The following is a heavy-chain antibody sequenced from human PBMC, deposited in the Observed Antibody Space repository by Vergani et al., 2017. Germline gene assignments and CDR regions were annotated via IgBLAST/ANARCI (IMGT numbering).Heavy chain of an antibody. CDR2: MYHSGST. Sequence: QVRLQESGPGLVKPSETLSLTCSVSGGSMSCYYWSWIRQPPGKELEWIGYMYHSGSTNYNPSLETRVTISGDTSKNQFSLKLNSVTAADTALYYCGRVADFYGLGSRLLDLWGQGILVTVSS. D-gene: IGHD3-10*01. V-gene: IGHV4-59*01. CDR1: GGSMSCYY. CDR3: GRVADFYGLGSRLLDL. J-gene: IGHJ5*02.